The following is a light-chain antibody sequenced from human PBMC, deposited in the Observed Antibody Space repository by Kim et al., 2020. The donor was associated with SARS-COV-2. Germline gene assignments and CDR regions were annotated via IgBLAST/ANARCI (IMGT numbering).Light chain of an antibody. V-gene: IGLV3-21*04. CDR2: NNG. Sequence: APGETARITCGGDNIEILRVRWYQQKPGQAPVLVIYNNGDRPSGIPERFSGSNSGNTATLSIGRVEAGDEADYYCQVWDNSSEHVFGPGTKVTVL. J-gene: IGLJ1*01. CDR3: QVWDNSSEHV. CDR1: NIEILR.